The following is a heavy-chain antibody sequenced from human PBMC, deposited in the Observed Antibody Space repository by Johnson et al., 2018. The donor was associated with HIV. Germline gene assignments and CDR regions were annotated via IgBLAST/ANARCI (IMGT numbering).Heavy chain of an antibody. CDR3: AREQATLFFRASGAAFNI. D-gene: IGHD3-3*01. CDR1: GFTFSSYD. J-gene: IGHJ3*02. CDR2: IDTAGDT. Sequence: EMQLVESGGGLVQPGGSLRLSCAVSGFTFSSYDMHWVRQTTGKGLEWVSVIDTAGDTYYAGSVKGRFTISRDNAKNSLYLQMNSLRVEDTAVYYCAREQATLFFRASGAAFNIWGRGTTVTVSS. V-gene: IGHV3-13*01.